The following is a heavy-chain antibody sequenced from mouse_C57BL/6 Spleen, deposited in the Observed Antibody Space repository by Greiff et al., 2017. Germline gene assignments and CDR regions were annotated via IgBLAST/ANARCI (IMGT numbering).Heavy chain of an antibody. J-gene: IGHJ3*01. CDR3: ARTYLAWFAY. V-gene: IGHV2-2*01. D-gene: IGHD5-1*01. CDR2: IWSGGST. Sequence: VKVVESGPGLVQPSQSLSITCTVSGFSLTSYGVHWVRQSPGKGLEWLGVIWSGGSTDYNAAFISRLSISKDNSKSQVFFKMNSLQADDTAIYYCARTYLAWFAYWGQGTLVTVSA. CDR1: GFSLTSYG.